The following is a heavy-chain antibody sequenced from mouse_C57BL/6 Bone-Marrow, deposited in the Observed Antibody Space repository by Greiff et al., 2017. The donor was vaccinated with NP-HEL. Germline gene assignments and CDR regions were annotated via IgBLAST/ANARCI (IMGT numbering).Heavy chain of an antibody. Sequence: EVKLVESGEGLVKPGGSLKLSCAASGFTFSSYAMSWVRQTPEKRLEWVAYISSGGDYIYYADTVKGRFTISRDNARNTLYLQMSSLKSEDTAMYYCTRGGLENYYAMDYWGQGTSVTVSS. J-gene: IGHJ4*01. CDR3: TRGGLENYYAMDY. CDR1: GFTFSSYA. V-gene: IGHV5-9-1*02. CDR2: ISSGGDYI.